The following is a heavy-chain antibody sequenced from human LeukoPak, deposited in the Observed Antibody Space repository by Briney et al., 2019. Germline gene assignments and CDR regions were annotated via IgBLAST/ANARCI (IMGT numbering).Heavy chain of an antibody. V-gene: IGHV3-30*18. D-gene: IGHD2-15*01. CDR2: ISYDGSNK. CDR1: GFTFSGYG. CDR3: AKALLYCSGGSCYSAIENYFDY. Sequence: PGGSLRLSCAASGFTFSGYGMHWVRQAPGKGLEWVAFISYDGSNKYYADSVKGRFTISRDNSKDTLYLQMNSLRAEDTALYYCAKALLYCSGGSCYSAIENYFDYWGQGTLVTVSS. J-gene: IGHJ4*02.